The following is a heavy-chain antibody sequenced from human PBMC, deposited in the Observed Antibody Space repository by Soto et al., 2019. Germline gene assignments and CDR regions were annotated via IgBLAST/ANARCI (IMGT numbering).Heavy chain of an antibody. J-gene: IGHJ5*02. CDR1: GGSFSGYY. CDR2: INHSGST. Sequence: SSETLSLTCAVYGGSFSGYYWSWIRQPPGKGLEWIGEINHSGSTNYNPSLKSRVTISVDTSKNQFSLKLSSVTAADTAVYYCARVVLGRVGELLGWFDPWGQGTLVTVSS. V-gene: IGHV4-34*01. CDR3: ARVVLGRVGELLGWFDP. D-gene: IGHD3-10*01.